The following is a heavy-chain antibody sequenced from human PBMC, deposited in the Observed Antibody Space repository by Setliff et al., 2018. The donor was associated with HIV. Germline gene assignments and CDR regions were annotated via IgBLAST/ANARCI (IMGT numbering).Heavy chain of an antibody. CDR1: GYNFTDYD. CDR2: MNPNNGNT. Sequence: ASVKVSCKASGYNFTDYDINWVRQATGQGLEWMGWMNPNNGNTGYAEKFQGRVTMTRDTSISTAYMELSSLRSDDTAVYYCARGTAPRPASVLESLEWLFPNWFDPWGQGTLVTVSS. D-gene: IGHD3-3*02. CDR3: ARGTAPRPASVLESLEWLFPNWFDP. V-gene: IGHV1-8*02. J-gene: IGHJ5*02.